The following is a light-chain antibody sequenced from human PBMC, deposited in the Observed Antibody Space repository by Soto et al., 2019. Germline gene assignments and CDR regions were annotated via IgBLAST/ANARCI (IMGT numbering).Light chain of an antibody. V-gene: IGLV2-14*01. J-gene: IGLJ2*01. CDR3: CSYTSSSTVV. CDR1: SSDVGGYNY. CDR2: DVS. Sequence: QSALTQPASVSGSPGQSITISCTGTSSDVGGYNYVSWYQQHPGKAPKLMIYDVSNRPSGFSQRFSGSKSGNTSSLTISGLEAEDEADYYCCSYTSSSTVVFGGGTKLTVL.